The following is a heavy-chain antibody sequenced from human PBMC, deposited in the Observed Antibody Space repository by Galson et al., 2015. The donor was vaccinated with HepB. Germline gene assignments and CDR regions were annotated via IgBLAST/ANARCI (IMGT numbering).Heavy chain of an antibody. D-gene: IGHD1-26*01. Sequence: SVKVSCKASGYTFTSYDINWVRQATGQGLEWMGWMNPNSGNTGYAQKFQGRVTMTRNSSLSTAYMELNGLTSEDTAVYYCARGVMGTTATWYFDHWGRGTLVAVSS. CDR2: MNPNSGNT. CDR3: ARGVMGTTATWYFDH. V-gene: IGHV1-8*01. J-gene: IGHJ2*01. CDR1: GYTFTSYD.